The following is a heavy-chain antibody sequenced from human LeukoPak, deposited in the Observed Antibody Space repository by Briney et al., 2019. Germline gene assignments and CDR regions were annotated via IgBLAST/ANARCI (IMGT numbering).Heavy chain of an antibody. J-gene: IGHJ4*02. CDR1: GFTFSSYA. V-gene: IGHV3-23*01. Sequence: PGGSLRLSCAASGFTFSSYAMSWVRQAPGKGLEWVSAISGSGGSTYYADSVKGRFTISRDNSKNTLYLQMNSLRAEDTAVYYCAKVALPALFSDVAGKGVHFDYWGQGTLVTVSS. CDR3: AKVALPALFSDVAGKGVHFDY. D-gene: IGHD6-19*01. CDR2: ISGSGGST.